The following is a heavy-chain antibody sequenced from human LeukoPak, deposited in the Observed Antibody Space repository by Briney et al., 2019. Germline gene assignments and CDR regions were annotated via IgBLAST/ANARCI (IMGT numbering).Heavy chain of an antibody. CDR3: ATGQLLLTGWFDP. D-gene: IGHD2-15*01. CDR2: FDPEDGET. V-gene: IGHV1-24*01. CDR1: GYTLTELS. J-gene: IGHJ5*02. Sequence: GASVKVSCKVSGYTLTELSMHWVRQAPGKGLEWMGGFDPEDGETIYAQKFQGRVTMTEDTSTDTAYVELSSLRSEDTAVYYCATGQLLLTGWFDPWGQGTLVTVSS.